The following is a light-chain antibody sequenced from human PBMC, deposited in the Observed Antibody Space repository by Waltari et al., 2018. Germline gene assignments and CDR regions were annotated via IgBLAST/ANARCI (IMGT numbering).Light chain of an antibody. CDR2: DAS. V-gene: IGKV1-5*01. CDR1: HTINTW. Sequence: QMTQSPSTLSASIGDRVAIPCRASHTINTWLAWYQQKPGKAPRVLIYDASTLASGVPSRFRGSGSGTEFTLTISSLQPDDFATYYCHQYNSYSQSFGQGTKLEIK. CDR3: HQYNSYSQS. J-gene: IGKJ2*03.